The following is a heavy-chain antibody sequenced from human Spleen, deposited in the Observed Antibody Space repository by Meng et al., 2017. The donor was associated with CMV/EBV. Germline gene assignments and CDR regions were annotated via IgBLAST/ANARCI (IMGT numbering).Heavy chain of an antibody. D-gene: IGHD3-3*01. V-gene: IGHV1-18*01. Sequence: GYPSASYGLSWVRQAPGQGRGWMGWSRPYKGNTKYAQKFQGRGTMTTDTSTSTVYMELRNLGSDDTAVYYCARGIFRFLEWLPSLDYWGQGTLVTVSS. CDR3: ARGIFRFLEWLPSLDY. J-gene: IGHJ4*02. CDR1: GYPSASYG. CDR2: SRPYKGNT.